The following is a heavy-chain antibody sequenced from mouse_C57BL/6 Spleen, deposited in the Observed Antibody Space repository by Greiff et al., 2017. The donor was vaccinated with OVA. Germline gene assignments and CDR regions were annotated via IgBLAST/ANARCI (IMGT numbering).Heavy chain of an antibody. V-gene: IGHV5-16*01. J-gene: IGHJ4*01. CDR1: GFTFSDYY. CDR3: ARVGGFYYYAMDY. Sequence: EVKLMESEGGLVQPGSSMKLSCTASGFTFSDYYMAWVRQVPEKGLEWVANINYDGSSTYYLDSLKSRFIISRDNAKNILYLQMSSLKSEDTATYYCARVGGFYYYAMDYWGQGTSVTVSS. CDR2: INYDGSST.